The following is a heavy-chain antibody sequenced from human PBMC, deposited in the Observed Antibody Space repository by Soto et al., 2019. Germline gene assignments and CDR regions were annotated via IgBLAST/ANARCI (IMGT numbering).Heavy chain of an antibody. J-gene: IGHJ6*02. CDR1: GFTFSLFS. CDR3: VKDLTAVAGIYRPQYLNYYGMDV. D-gene: IGHD6-19*01. CDR2: ITNNEGAT. Sequence: QPGGSLRLSCSASGFTFSLFSLHWVRQAPGKGLEYVSTITNNEGATYYADSVKGRFTVSRDNSQNTLFLQMTSLRAEDTAVYYCVKDLTAVAGIYRPQYLNYYGMDVWGQGTTVTVSS. V-gene: IGHV3-64D*06.